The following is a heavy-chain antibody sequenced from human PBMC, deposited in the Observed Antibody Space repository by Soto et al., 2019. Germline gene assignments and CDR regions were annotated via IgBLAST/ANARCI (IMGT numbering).Heavy chain of an antibody. J-gene: IGHJ3*02. CDR1: GFTFSSYG. V-gene: IGHV3-21*01. D-gene: IGHD2-15*01. Sequence: EVQLVESGGGLVKPGGSLRLSCAASGFTFSSYGMNWVRQAPGKGLEWVSYISTSTSYIYYADSVKGRFTLSRDNAKNSVYLQMNSLSAEDTALYYCARLYCRGGSCYSGDAFDIWGQGTMVTVSS. CDR3: ARLYCRGGSCYSGDAFDI. CDR2: ISTSTSYI.